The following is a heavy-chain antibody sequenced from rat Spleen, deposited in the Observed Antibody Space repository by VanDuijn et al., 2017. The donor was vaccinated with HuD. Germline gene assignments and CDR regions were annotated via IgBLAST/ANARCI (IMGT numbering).Heavy chain of an antibody. CDR1: GFTFSNYG. CDR2: ISTSGGST. J-gene: IGHJ2*01. D-gene: IGHD1-10*01. Sequence: EVELVESGGGLVQPGRSMKLSCAASGFTFSNYGMAWVRQAPTKGLEWVASISTSGGSTYYRDSVKGRFTISRDNAKSTLYLQMDSLRSEDTATYYCADNNYGHGWGQGVMVTVSS. CDR3: ADNNYGHG. V-gene: IGHV5-25*01.